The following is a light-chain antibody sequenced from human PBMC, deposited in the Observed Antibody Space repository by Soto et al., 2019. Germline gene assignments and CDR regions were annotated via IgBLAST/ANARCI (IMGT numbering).Light chain of an antibody. V-gene: IGLV2-14*01. CDR2: EVS. Sequence: QSALTQPASVSGSPGQSITISCTGTSSDVGGYNYVSWYQQHPGKAPKLMIYEVSNRPSGVSNRFSGSKSGNTASLTISALQAEDEADYYCRSYTSSSTYVFGTGTKLTVL. J-gene: IGLJ1*01. CDR1: SSDVGGYNY. CDR3: RSYTSSSTYV.